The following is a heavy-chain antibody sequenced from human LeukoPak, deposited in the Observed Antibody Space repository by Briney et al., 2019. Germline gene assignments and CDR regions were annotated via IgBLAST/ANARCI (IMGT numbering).Heavy chain of an antibody. D-gene: IGHD4-17*01. V-gene: IGHV4-59*01. CDR2: IYYSGST. CDR3: ARVGATMTSFNGWFDS. Sequence: KPSETLSLTCTVSGGSISSYYWSWIRQPPGKGLEYIGYIYYSGSTNYNPSLKSRLTISVDTSKNQFSLKLSSVTAADTAVYYCARVGATMTSFNGWFDSWGQGNLVTVSS. J-gene: IGHJ5*01. CDR1: GGSISSYY.